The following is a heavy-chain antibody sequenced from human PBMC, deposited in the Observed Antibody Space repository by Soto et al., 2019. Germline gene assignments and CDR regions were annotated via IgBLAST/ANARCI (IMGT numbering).Heavy chain of an antibody. CDR3: ARKDSGYVANDY. D-gene: IGHD5-12*01. Sequence: SETLSLTCTVSGGSISSYYWSWIRQPPGKGLEWIGYIYYSGSTNYNPSLKSRVTISVDTSKNQFSLKLSSVTAADTAVYYCARKDSGYVANDYWGQGTLVTVSS. V-gene: IGHV4-59*01. J-gene: IGHJ4*02. CDR1: GGSISSYY. CDR2: IYYSGST.